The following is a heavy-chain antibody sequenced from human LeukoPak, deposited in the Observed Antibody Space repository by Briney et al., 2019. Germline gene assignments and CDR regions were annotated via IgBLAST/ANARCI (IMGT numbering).Heavy chain of an antibody. J-gene: IGHJ4*02. CDR2: IYSGGST. CDR1: GFTVSSNY. D-gene: IGHD2/OR15-2a*01. V-gene: IGHV3-53*01. Sequence: PGGSLRLSCAASGFTVSSNYMNWVRQAPGKGLEWVSVIYSGGSTYYADSVKGRFTISRDNSKNTLYLQMNSLRAEDTAVYYCARRYYGLLDYWGQGTLVAVSS. CDR3: ARRYYGLLDY.